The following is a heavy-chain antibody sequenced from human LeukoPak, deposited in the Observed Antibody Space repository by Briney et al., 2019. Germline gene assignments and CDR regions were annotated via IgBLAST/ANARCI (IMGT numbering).Heavy chain of an antibody. CDR2: INHSGST. CDR1: GFTFSSY. Sequence: GSLRLSCAGSGFTFSSYWNWIRQTPGKGLEWIGEINHSGSTNYNPSLKRRVTISVDTSQEQFSLRLTSVTAADTAVYYCVKWELLGELGFDPWGQGTLVTVSS. J-gene: IGHJ5*02. V-gene: IGHV4-34*08. D-gene: IGHD1-26*01. CDR3: VKWELLGELGFDP.